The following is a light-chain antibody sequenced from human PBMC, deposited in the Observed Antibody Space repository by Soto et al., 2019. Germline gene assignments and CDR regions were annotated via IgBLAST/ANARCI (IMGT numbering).Light chain of an antibody. V-gene: IGKV2-28*01. CDR2: LGS. J-gene: IGKJ5*01. CDR1: QSLLHSNGYNY. Sequence: DIVMTQSPLSLPVTPGEPASISCRSSQSLLHSNGYNYLDWYLQKPGQSPQLLIYLGSNRASGVHDRFSGRGSGTDFTLKISRVEAEDVGVYYCMQALQTPRTFGQGTRLEIK. CDR3: MQALQTPRT.